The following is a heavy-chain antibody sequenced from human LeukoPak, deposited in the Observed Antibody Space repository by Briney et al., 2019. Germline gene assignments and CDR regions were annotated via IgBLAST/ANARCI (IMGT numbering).Heavy chain of an antibody. J-gene: IGHJ6*02. CDR3: AKGGLRYFDWSLPNGGMDV. D-gene: IGHD3-9*01. CDR1: GFTFSSYG. CDR2: ISYDGNNK. Sequence: GGSLRLSCAASGFTFSSYGMHWVRQAPGKGLEWVAVISYDGNNKYYADSVKGRFTISRDNSKNTLYLQMNSLRAEDTAVYYCAKGGLRYFDWSLPNGGMDVWGQGTTVTVSS. V-gene: IGHV3-30*18.